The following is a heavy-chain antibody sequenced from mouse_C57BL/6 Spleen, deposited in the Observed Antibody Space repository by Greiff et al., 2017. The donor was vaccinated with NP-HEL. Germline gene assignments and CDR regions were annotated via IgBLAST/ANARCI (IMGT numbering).Heavy chain of an antibody. Sequence: EVKLEESGGGLVKPGGSLKLSCAASGFTFSSYAMSWVRQTPEKRLEWVATISDGGSYTYYPDNVKGRFTISRDNAKNNLYLQMSHLKSEDTAMYYCAREGGFDYWGQGTTLTVSS. CDR3: AREGGFDY. V-gene: IGHV5-4*01. CDR2: ISDGGSYT. CDR1: GFTFSSYA. J-gene: IGHJ2*01.